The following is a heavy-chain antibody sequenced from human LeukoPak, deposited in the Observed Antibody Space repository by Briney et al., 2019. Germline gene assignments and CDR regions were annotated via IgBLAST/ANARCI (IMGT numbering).Heavy chain of an antibody. CDR3: ARESGSGEFDY. J-gene: IGHJ4*02. D-gene: IGHD2-15*01. Sequence: PGGSLRLSCAASRFTFSSYKVNWVRQAPGPGQEWVSSISSSSSYIYYADSVKGRFTISRDNARNSLYLQMNSMRAEDTAVYYCARESGSGEFDYWGQGTLVTVSS. CDR2: ISSSSSYI. CDR1: RFTFSSYK. V-gene: IGHV3-21*01.